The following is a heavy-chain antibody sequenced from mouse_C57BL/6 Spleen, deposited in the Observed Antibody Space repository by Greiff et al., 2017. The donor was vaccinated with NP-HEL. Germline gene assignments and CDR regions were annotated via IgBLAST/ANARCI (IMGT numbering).Heavy chain of an antibody. CDR3: ARWGTDAY. Sequence: VKRVESGAELVKPGASVKISCKASGYAFSSYWMNWVKQRPGKGLEWIGQIYPGDGDTNYNGKFKGKATLTADKSSSTAYMQLSSLTSEDSAVYFCARWGTDAYWGQGTLVTVSA. V-gene: IGHV1-80*01. J-gene: IGHJ3*01. CDR2: IYPGDGDT. CDR1: GYAFSSYW. D-gene: IGHD3-3*01.